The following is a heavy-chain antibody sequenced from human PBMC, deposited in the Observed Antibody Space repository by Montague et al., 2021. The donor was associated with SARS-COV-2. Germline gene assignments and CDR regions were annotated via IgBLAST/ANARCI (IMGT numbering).Heavy chain of an antibody. V-gene: IGHV4-39*07. CDR1: GGSISSSSNY. D-gene: IGHD3-9*01. J-gene: IGHJ6*02. CDR3: ARDGSLRYEILIGPPHYFFGMDV. CDR2: VSYTGST. Sequence: SETLSLTCTVSGGSISSSSNYWGWIRQPPGPGLAWIAHVSYTGSTYYNPPLQSRVTISLATSKNPFSLKLRSATAADTAVYYCARDGSLRYEILIGPPHYFFGMDVWGQGSTVTLSS.